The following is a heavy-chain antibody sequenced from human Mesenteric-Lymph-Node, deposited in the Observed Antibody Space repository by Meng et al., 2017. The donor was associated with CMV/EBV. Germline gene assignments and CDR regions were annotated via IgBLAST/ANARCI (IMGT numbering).Heavy chain of an antibody. CDR1: GFTVSSNY. CDR3: ARNEELVPSINYYYYGMDV. V-gene: IGHV3-66*01. D-gene: IGHD6-6*01. J-gene: IGHJ6*02. CDR2: IYSGGST. Sequence: GESLKISCAASGFTVSSNYMSWVRQAPGKGLEWVSVIYSGGSTYYADSVKGRFTISRDNSKNSLYLQMNSLRAEDTAVYYCARNEELVPSINYYYYGMDVWGQGTTVTVSS.